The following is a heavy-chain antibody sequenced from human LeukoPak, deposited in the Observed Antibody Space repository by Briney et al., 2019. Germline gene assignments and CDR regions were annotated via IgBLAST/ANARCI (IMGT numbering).Heavy chain of an antibody. Sequence: ASVKVSCKASGYPFSGYYIHWVRQAPGQGLEWMGWINPNTGVTNYAQKFQGRVTMSRDTSISTASMELSRLRSDDTAVYYCARVAISGSGSYYTGDAFDIWGQGTMVTVSS. D-gene: IGHD3-10*01. CDR2: INPNTGVT. J-gene: IGHJ3*02. CDR1: GYPFSGYY. V-gene: IGHV1-2*02. CDR3: ARVAISGSGSYYTGDAFDI.